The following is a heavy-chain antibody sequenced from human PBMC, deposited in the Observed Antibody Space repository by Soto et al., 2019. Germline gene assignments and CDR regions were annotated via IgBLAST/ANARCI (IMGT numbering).Heavy chain of an antibody. Sequence: GGSLRLSCAASGFTFSSYAMSWVRQAPGKGLEWVSAISGSGGSTYYADSVKGRFTISRDNSKNTLYLQMNSLRAEDTAVYYCAKLPSRVSVSAGNDYWGQGTLVTVSS. CDR3: AKLPSRVSVSAGNDY. D-gene: IGHD3-16*01. J-gene: IGHJ4*02. V-gene: IGHV3-23*01. CDR2: ISGSGGST. CDR1: GFTFSSYA.